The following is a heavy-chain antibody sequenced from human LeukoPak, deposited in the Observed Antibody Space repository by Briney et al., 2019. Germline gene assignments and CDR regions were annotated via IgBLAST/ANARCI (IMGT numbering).Heavy chain of an antibody. J-gene: IGHJ5*02. Sequence: SETLSLTCAVYGGSFSGYYWSWIRQPPGKGLEWIGEINHSGSTNYNPSLKSRVTISVDTSKNQFSLKLSSVTAADTAVYYCASPKRGAKLWFDPWGRGTLVTVSS. CDR1: GGSFSGYY. CDR3: ASPKRGAKLWFDP. V-gene: IGHV4-34*01. CDR2: INHSGST. D-gene: IGHD4/OR15-4a*01.